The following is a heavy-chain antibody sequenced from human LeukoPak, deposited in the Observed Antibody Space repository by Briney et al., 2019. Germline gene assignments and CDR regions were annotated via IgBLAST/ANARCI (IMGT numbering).Heavy chain of an antibody. CDR3: ARGGQSADNWFDP. Sequence: GGSLRLSCAASGFTFNIYGMNGVRQAPGKGLEWVAYIGGSGVATYYTDFVRGRFTISRDNARNSLYLQMNSLRGEDTAIYYCARGGQSADNWFDPWGQGILVTVSP. D-gene: IGHD3-3*01. V-gene: IGHV3-48*01. J-gene: IGHJ5*02. CDR2: IGGSGVAT. CDR1: GFTFNIYG.